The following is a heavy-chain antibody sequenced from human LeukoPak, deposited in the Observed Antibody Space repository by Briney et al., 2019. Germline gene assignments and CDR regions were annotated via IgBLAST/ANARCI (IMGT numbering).Heavy chain of an antibody. CDR1: GFTFSRHA. D-gene: IGHD3-10*01. CDR3: ARATDYYGSGSYLPLYYFYGMDV. Sequence: PGGSLRLSCAASGFTFSRHAMHWVRQSPGKGLEWVAIISYDGSDEYIAESVKGRFSISRDNSRNTLDLQMNSLTTEDTALYYCARATDYYGSGSYLPLYYFYGMDVWGKGTAVIVSS. V-gene: IGHV3-30*04. J-gene: IGHJ6*04. CDR2: ISYDGSDE.